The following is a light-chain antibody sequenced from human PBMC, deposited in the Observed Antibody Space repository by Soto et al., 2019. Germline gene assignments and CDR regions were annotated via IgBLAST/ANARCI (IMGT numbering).Light chain of an antibody. CDR3: SSYTRSSTVV. V-gene: IGLV2-14*01. J-gene: IGLJ2*01. CDR1: SSDVGGYHY. CDR2: DVG. Sequence: QSALTQPASVSGSPGQSITISCTGTSSDVGGYHYLSWYQQHPGKAPKVMIYDVGNRPSGVSNRFSGSKSGNTASLTISGLQAEDEAVYYCSSYTRSSTVVFGGGTKLTVL.